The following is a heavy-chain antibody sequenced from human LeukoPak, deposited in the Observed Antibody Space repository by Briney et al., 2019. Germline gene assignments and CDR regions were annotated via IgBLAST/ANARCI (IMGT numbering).Heavy chain of an antibody. J-gene: IGHJ4*02. V-gene: IGHV3-23*01. D-gene: IGHD5-18*01. CDR3: AKALYSETTMAPPDY. Sequence: LTGGSLRLSCAASGFTFSIYAMIWVRQSPGEGLEWVSEISGSGVSTYYADSVKGRFTISRDNSKNTLYLQMNSLRAEDTAVYYCAKALYSETTMAPPDYWGQGTLVTVSS. CDR2: ISGSGVST. CDR1: GFTFSIYA.